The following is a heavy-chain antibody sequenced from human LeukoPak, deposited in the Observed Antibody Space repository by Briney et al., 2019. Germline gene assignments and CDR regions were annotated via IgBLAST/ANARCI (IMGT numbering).Heavy chain of an antibody. CDR1: VIIFSSYE. CDR3: AGDNIENGDLDYLDS. CDR2: ISFSGNSI. Sequence: GGSLRLSCEASVIIFSSYEMNWVRQAPGKGLEWLAFISFSGNSIYYADSVKGRFTISRDNAKSSLYLQMSSLRAEDTAVYYCAGDNIENGDLDYLDSWGQGTLVTVSS. V-gene: IGHV3-48*03. D-gene: IGHD4-17*01. J-gene: IGHJ4*02.